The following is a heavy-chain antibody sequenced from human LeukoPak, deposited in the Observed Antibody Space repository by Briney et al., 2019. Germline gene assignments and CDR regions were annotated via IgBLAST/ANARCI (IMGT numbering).Heavy chain of an antibody. CDR2: IYYSGST. Sequence: SETLSLTCTVSGGSISSYYWSWIRQPPGQGLEWIGYIYYSGSTNYNPSLKSRVTISVDTSKNQFSLKLSSVTAADTAVYYCARDSSANHDAFDIWGQGTMVTVSS. CDR3: ARDSSANHDAFDI. V-gene: IGHV4-59*01. J-gene: IGHJ3*02. D-gene: IGHD4/OR15-4a*01. CDR1: GGSISSYY.